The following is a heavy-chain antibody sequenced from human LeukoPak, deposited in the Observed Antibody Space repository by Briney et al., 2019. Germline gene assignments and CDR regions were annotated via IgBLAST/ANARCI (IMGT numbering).Heavy chain of an antibody. CDR3: ARDRIYCSSISCYLEISDAFDI. D-gene: IGHD2-2*01. J-gene: IGHJ3*02. CDR1: GYTFTSYD. V-gene: IGHV1-8*01. CDR2: MNPNSGNT. Sequence: ASVKVSCKASGYTFTSYDINWVRQATGQGLEWMGWMNPNSGNTGYAQKFQGRVTMTRNTSISTAYMELSSLRSEDTAVYYCARDRIYCSSISCYLEISDAFDIWGQGTMVTVSS.